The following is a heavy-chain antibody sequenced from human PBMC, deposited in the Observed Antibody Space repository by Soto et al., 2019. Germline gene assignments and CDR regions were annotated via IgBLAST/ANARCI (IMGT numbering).Heavy chain of an antibody. CDR1: GGSFNSGDYY. V-gene: IGHV4-30-4*01. CDR3: ASARTGSRPFVN. Sequence: QVQLQASGPRLVKPSQTLSLICTVSGGSFNSGDYYWSWIRQPPGKALEWIGYIYNSGSTHYNPSLQSRFTISLDTSKNQFSLKLTSVTAADTALYYCASARTGSRPFVNWGQETLVTVSS. CDR2: IYNSGST. J-gene: IGHJ4*02.